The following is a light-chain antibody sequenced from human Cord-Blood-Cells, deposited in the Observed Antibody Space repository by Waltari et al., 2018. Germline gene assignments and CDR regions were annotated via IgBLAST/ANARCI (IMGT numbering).Light chain of an antibody. CDR2: DTS. CDR3: LLSYSGARV. Sequence: QAVVTQEHSLTVSPGGTVTLTCGSRTGAVTIGHYPYWFQHKPGQAPRPLIYDTSNKHTWTPARFSGSLLGGKAALTLSGAQPEDEAEYYCLLSYSGARVFGGGTKLTVL. V-gene: IGLV7-46*01. J-gene: IGLJ3*02. CDR1: TGAVTIGHY.